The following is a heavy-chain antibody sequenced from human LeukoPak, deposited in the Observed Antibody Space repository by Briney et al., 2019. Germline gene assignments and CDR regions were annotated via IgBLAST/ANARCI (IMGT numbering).Heavy chain of an antibody. Sequence: GGSLRLSCTASGFTFSSYGMYWVRQTPGKGLEWVAIISYDGGNEYYADSVKGRFTISRDNSKNTLFLEMNSLRAEDTAVYYCAKDSSSSNPYYGMDVWGQGTTVTVSS. D-gene: IGHD6-6*01. J-gene: IGHJ6*02. CDR1: GFTFSSYG. CDR3: AKDSSSSNPYYGMDV. CDR2: ISYDGGNE. V-gene: IGHV3-33*06.